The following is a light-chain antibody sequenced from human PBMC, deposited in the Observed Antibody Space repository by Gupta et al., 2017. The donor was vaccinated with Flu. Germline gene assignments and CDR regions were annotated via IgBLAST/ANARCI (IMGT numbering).Light chain of an antibody. CDR1: SSNIGAGYD. Sequence: QSVLTQPPSVSGAPGQRVNISCTGSSSNIGAGYDVHWYQQLPGTAPKLLIYGNSNRPSGVPDRFSGSKSGTSASLAITGLQAEDEADYYCQSYDSSRSGHVVFGGGTKLTVL. CDR2: GNS. V-gene: IGLV1-40*01. CDR3: QSYDSSRSGHVV. J-gene: IGLJ2*01.